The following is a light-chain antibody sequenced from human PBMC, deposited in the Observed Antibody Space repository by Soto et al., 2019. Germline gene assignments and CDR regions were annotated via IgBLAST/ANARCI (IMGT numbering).Light chain of an antibody. CDR3: QQYGSSLT. V-gene: IGKV3-20*01. J-gene: IGKJ3*01. CDR1: QSVSSSY. CDR2: GAS. Sequence: EIVLTQSPCTLSLSAGERATLSFRASQSVSSSYLAWYQQKPGQAPRLLIYGASSRATGIPDRFSGSGSGTDFTLNISRLETEDFAVYYCQQYGSSLTLGTGTNVDIK.